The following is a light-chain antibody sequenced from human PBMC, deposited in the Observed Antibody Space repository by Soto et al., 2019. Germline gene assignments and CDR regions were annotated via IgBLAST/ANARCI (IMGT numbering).Light chain of an antibody. CDR2: AST. CDR3: KSYARNLIGSVI. CDR1: SSNIGADYD. V-gene: IGLV1-40*01. J-gene: IGLJ2*01. Sequence: QSVLTQPPSMSGALGQRVVIPCTGSSSNIGADYDVFWYQQLPGTAPKLLIYASTNRPSDVPDRFSGYKSGTSASLAITGLLREDGADYYCKSYARNLIGSVIFVGGTTLTVL.